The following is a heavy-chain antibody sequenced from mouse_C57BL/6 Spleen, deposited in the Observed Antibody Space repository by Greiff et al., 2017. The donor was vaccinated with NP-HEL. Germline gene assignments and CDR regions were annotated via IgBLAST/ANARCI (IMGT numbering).Heavy chain of an antibody. CDR2: IDPEDGET. CDR3: ARREWLLRWAMDY. D-gene: IGHD2-3*01. CDR1: GFNIKDYY. Sequence: EVQGVESGAELVKPGASVKLSCTASGFNIKDYYMHWVKQRTEQGLEWIGRIDPEDGETKYAPKFQGKATITADTSSNTAYLQLSSLTSEDTAVYYCARREWLLRWAMDYWGQGTSVTVSS. J-gene: IGHJ4*01. V-gene: IGHV14-2*01.